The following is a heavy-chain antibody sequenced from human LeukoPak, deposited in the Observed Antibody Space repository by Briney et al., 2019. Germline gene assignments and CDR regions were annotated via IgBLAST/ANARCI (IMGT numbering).Heavy chain of an antibody. CDR1: GYTLTELS. J-gene: IGHJ4*02. V-gene: IGHV1-24*01. CDR2: FDPEDGET. D-gene: IGHD3-9*01. CDR3: ATELLTDPDPGFDY. Sequence: ASVKVSCKVSGYTLTELSMHWVRQAPGKGLEWIGGFDPEDGETIYAQKFQGRVTMTEDTSTDTAYMELSSLRSEDTAVYYCATELLTDPDPGFDYWGQGTLVTVSS.